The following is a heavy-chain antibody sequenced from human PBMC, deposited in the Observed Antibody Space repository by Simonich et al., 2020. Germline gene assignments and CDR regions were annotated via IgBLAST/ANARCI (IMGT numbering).Heavy chain of an antibody. CDR2: INPNSGGT. CDR3: ARVRFEAFDI. J-gene: IGHJ3*02. CDR1: GYTFTGYY. Sequence: QVQLVQSGAEVKKPGSSVKVSCRASGYTFTGYYMHWVRQAPGKGLEWIGRINPNSGGTNHAQKFQGRVTMTRDTSISTAYMELSRLRSDDTAVYYCARVRFEAFDIWGQGTMVTVSS. V-gene: IGHV1-2*02.